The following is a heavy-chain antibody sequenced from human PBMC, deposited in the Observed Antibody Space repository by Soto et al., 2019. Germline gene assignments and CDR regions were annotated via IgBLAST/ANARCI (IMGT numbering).Heavy chain of an antibody. CDR2: ISSYNGNT. V-gene: IGHV1-18*04. J-gene: IGHJ4*02. CDR1: GYTFTNYG. CDR3: ARFGSTSSCYYIYTPFIDY. Sequence: QIQLVQSGAEVKKPGASVTVSCTTSGYTFTNYGVTWVRQAPGQGLEWMGWISSYNGNTNHVEKFQGRVTMTTDTSTSTAYLELRSLTSDDTAVYFCARFGSTSSCYYIYTPFIDYWGQGTLITFSS. D-gene: IGHD3-22*01.